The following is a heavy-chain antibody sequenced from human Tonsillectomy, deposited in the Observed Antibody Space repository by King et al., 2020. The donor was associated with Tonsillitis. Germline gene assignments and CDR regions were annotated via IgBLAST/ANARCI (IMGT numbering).Heavy chain of an antibody. J-gene: IGHJ4*02. CDR2: IYYSGST. Sequence: QVQLQESGPGLVKPSETLSHTCTVSGGSVSSGSYYWSWIRQPPGKGLEWIGYIYYSGSTNYNPSLKSRVTISVDTSKNQFSLKLSSVTASDTAVYYCARDLYSSGWYYFDNWGQGTLVTVSS. CDR1: GGSVSSGSYY. V-gene: IGHV4-61*01. D-gene: IGHD6-19*01. CDR3: ARDLYSSGWYYFDN.